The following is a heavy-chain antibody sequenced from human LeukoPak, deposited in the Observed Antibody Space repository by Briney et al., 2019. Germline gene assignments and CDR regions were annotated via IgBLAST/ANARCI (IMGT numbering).Heavy chain of an antibody. CDR2: IYYSGSP. V-gene: IGHV4-39*01. D-gene: IGHD3-10*01. J-gene: IGHJ5*02. Sequence: SETLSLTCSVSGDSISSSSYYWGWIRQPPGKGLEWIGSIYYSGSPYYNPSLKSRVTISVDTSKKQFSLKLSSVTAADTAVYYCARHVGFITMVRGVINNNWFDPWGQGTLVTVSS. CDR3: ARHVGFITMVRGVINNNWFDP. CDR1: GDSISSSSYY.